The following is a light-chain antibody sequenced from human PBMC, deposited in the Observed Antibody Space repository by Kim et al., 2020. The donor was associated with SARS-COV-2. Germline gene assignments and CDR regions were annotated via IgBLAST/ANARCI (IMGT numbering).Light chain of an antibody. V-gene: IGLV2-14*03. Sequence: SITISCTGTSSDVGGYTYVSWYQQHPGKAPKLMIYDVSNRPSGVSTRFSGSKSGNTASLTISGLQAEDEADYYCSSYTSSSTLDYVFGTGTKVTVL. CDR3: SSYTSSSTLDYV. J-gene: IGLJ1*01. CDR1: SSDVGGYTY. CDR2: DVS.